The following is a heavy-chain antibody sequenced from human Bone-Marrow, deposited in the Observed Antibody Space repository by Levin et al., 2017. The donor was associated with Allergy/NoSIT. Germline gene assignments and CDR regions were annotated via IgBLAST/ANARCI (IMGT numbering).Heavy chain of an antibody. Sequence: PSETLSLTCTVSGGSINTGGFPWSWIRQPPGKGLEWIGYIYHSGKTLYNPSLKSRVTMSVDTSKNQFSLRLSSVTAADSAVYYCTRDYYYDTSVHYYAMDVWGLGATVSVS. J-gene: IGHJ6*02. CDR2: IYHSGKT. D-gene: IGHD3-22*01. CDR1: GGSINTGGFP. CDR3: TRDYYYDTSVHYYAMDV. V-gene: IGHV4-30-2*01.